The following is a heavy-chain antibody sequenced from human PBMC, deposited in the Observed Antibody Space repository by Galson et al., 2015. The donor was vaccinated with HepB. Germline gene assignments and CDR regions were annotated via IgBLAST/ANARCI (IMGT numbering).Heavy chain of an antibody. Sequence: LRLSCAASGFTFSNYAMHWVRQAPGKGLEWVAAISYDGSNKYYAYSLKGRFTISRDNSKNTLYLQMNSLRAEDTALYYCARGGSSSSRPGVYYGMDVWGQGTTVTVSS. J-gene: IGHJ6*02. CDR1: GFTFSNYA. D-gene: IGHD6-6*01. V-gene: IGHV3-30-3*01. CDR2: ISYDGSNK. CDR3: ARGGSSSSRPGVYYGMDV.